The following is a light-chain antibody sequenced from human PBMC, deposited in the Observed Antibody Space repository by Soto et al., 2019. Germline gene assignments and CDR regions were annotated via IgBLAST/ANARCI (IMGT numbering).Light chain of an antibody. V-gene: IGKV3-20*01. CDR3: QQYGSSPLT. CDR2: DTS. Sequence: EIVLTQSPGTLSLSVGERVTLSCRASQSVSSYFAWYQQTPGQAPRLLIYDTSNRATGTPDRFSGSSSGTDFPLTSSRQEPEYFTVYYCQQYGSSPLTFGGGTTLEIK. J-gene: IGKJ4*01. CDR1: QSVSSY.